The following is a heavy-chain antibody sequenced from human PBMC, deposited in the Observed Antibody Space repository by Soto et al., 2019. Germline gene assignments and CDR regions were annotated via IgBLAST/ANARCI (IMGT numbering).Heavy chain of an antibody. CDR2: INPSGGST. Sequence: QVQLVQSGAEVKKPGASVKVSCKASGYTFTSYYMHWVRQAPVQGLEWMGIINPSGGSTSYAQKFQGRVTMTRDTSTSTVYMEQSSLRSEDTAVYYCASHVDYGGFFDYWGQGTLVTVSS. CDR1: GYTFTSYY. V-gene: IGHV1-46*03. CDR3: ASHVDYGGFFDY. D-gene: IGHD4-17*01. J-gene: IGHJ4*02.